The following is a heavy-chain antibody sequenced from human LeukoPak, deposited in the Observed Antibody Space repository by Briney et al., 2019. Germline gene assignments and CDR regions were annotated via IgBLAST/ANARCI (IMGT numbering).Heavy chain of an antibody. CDR1: GFTFSSYW. J-gene: IGHJ6*02. CDR3: ARSTDSWTNYYGMDV. D-gene: IGHD3/OR15-3a*01. CDR2: INSDETRT. V-gene: IGHV3-74*01. Sequence: PGGPLRLSCAASGFTFSSYWMHWVRQAPGKGLVWVSRINSDETRTNFADSVKGRFTISRDNAKNTLYLQMNSLRAEDTAVYYCARSTDSWTNYYGMDVWGQGTTVTVSS.